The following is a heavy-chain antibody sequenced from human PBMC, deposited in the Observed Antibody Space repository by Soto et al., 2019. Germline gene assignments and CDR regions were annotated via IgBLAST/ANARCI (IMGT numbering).Heavy chain of an antibody. D-gene: IGHD3-3*01. Sequence: ASVKVSCKASGYTFNKYDITWVRQAPGQGLEWLGLISPNSGRPSYAQKFEGRVTMTTDTSTTTAYPELRSLRSDDTAVYYCVRQYYDFWTDYPDFDYWGQGTLVTVS. J-gene: IGHJ4*02. CDR3: VRQYYDFWTDYPDFDY. CDR1: GYTFNKYD. CDR2: ISPNSGRP. V-gene: IGHV1-18*04.